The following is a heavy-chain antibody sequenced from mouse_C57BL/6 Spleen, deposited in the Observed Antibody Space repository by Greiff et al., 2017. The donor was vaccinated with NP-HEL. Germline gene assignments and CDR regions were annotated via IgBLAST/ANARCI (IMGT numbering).Heavy chain of an antibody. V-gene: IGHV5-9*01. CDR2: ISGGGGNT. CDR3: ASLLRFAY. CDR1: GFTFSSYT. D-gene: IGHD1-1*01. Sequence: EVQRVESGGGLVKPGGSLKLSCAASGFTFSSYTMSWVRQTPEKRLEWVATISGGGGNTLYPDSVKGRFTISRDNAKNTLYLQKSSLRSEDTALYYCASLLRFAYWGQGTLVTVSA. J-gene: IGHJ3*01.